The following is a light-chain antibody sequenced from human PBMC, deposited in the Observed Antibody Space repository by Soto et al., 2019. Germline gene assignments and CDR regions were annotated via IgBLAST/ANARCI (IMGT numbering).Light chain of an antibody. J-gene: IGKJ1*01. V-gene: IGKV3-20*01. CDR2: GAS. Sequence: EIVLTQSPGTLSLSPGERATLSCRASQSVSSSFLAWYQQKPGQAPRLLIYGASSRATGIPDRFSGSGSGTDFTLTITRLEPDDFATYYCQQYDSSWTFGQGTKVEIK. CDR1: QSVSSSF. CDR3: QQYDSSWT.